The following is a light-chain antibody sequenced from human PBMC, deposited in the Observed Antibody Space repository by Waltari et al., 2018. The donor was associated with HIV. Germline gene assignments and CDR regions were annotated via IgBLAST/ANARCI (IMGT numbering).Light chain of an antibody. J-gene: IGLJ2*01. V-gene: IGLV1-40*01. CDR3: QSFDNSLGGSVI. CDR2: AHI. CDR1: SSNIGASYD. Sequence: QSALTQPPSVSGAPGQRVTISCTAGSSNIGASYDVHWYQQLPGTAPKLLIYAHINRPSGVPDRFAGSKSGTSASLAITGLQAEDEADYYCQSFDNSLGGSVIFGGGTKLTVL.